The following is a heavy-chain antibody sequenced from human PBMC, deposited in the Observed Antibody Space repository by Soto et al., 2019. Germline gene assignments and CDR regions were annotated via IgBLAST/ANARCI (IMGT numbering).Heavy chain of an antibody. CDR1: GFTFSTYA. V-gene: IGHV3-23*01. CDR3: AKDRYGDYGGIDY. CDR2: ITGSGGST. J-gene: IGHJ4*02. D-gene: IGHD4-17*01. Sequence: GESLKLSCAASGFTFSTYAMIWVRQAPGKGLEWVSVITGSGGSTYYADSVKGRFTISRDTSKNTLFLQMNSLRAEDTAVYYCAKDRYGDYGGIDYWGQGTMVTVSS.